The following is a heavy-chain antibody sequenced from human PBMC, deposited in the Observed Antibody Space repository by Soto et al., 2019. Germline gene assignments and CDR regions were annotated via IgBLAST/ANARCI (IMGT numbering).Heavy chain of an antibody. CDR3: AREPYYYDSSGPHDYYYGMDV. Sequence: ASVKVSCKASGYTFTSYGISWVRQAPGQGLEWMGWISAYNGNTNYAQKLQGRVTMTTATSRSTAYMELRSLRSDDTAVYYCAREPYYYDSSGPHDYYYGMDVWGQGTTVTVSS. CDR2: ISAYNGNT. CDR1: GYTFTSYG. J-gene: IGHJ6*02. V-gene: IGHV1-18*04. D-gene: IGHD3-22*01.